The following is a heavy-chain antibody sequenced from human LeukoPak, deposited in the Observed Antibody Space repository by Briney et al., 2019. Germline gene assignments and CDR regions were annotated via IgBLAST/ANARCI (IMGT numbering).Heavy chain of an antibody. V-gene: IGHV1-2*06. CDR1: GYTFTGYH. J-gene: IGHJ4*02. CDR2: INPNTGET. CDR3: ARDQGSLTRSWYTGY. Sequence: GASVKVSCKASGYTFTGYHIHWVRQAPGQGLEWMGRINPNTGETNFAQKFHGRVTMTRDTSITTAYMELSSLRPDDTAVYFCARDQGSLTRSWYTGYWGQGTQVTVSS. D-gene: IGHD6-13*01.